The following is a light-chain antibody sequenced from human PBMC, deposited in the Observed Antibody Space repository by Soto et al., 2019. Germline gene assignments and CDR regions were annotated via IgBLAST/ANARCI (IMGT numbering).Light chain of an antibody. V-gene: IGKV3-15*01. J-gene: IGKJ5*01. Sequence: EVVLAHSPGTLSVSPWEIATLSCRASQSVSRKLAWYQHKPGQAPRLLIYDTSTRAADIPARFSGSGSGTDFTLTISSLQSEDFAVYYCQQYNHWRSISFGQGTRLEIK. CDR1: QSVSRK. CDR3: QQYNHWRSIS. CDR2: DTS.